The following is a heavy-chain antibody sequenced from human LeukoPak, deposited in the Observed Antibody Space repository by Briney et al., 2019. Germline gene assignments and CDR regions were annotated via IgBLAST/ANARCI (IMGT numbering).Heavy chain of an antibody. CDR2: IYPGDSDT. D-gene: IGHD3-22*01. J-gene: IGHJ3*02. Sequence: GESLKISCKGSGYSFTSYWIGWVRQMPGKGLEWMGIIYPGDSDTRYSPSFQGQVTVSADKSISTAYLQWSSLKASDTAMYYCARLMIVVVITPHDAFDIWGQGTMVTVSS. CDR1: GYSFTSYW. V-gene: IGHV5-51*01. CDR3: ARLMIVVVITPHDAFDI.